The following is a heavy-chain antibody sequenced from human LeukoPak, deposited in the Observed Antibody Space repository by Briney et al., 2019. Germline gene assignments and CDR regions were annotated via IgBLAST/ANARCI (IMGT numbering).Heavy chain of an antibody. D-gene: IGHD2-2*01. CDR3: ARGAEGYCSSTTCYYIDY. CDR1: GFTFSRHN. CDR2: ITSGSSYI. J-gene: IGHJ4*02. V-gene: IGHV3-21*01. Sequence: GGSLRLSCAASGFTFSRHNMNWVRQAPGKGLERVSSITSGSSYIYYADSLKGRFTISRDNAKNSLYLQMNSLRAEDTAVYYCARGAEGYCSSTTCYYIDYWGQGTLVTVSS.